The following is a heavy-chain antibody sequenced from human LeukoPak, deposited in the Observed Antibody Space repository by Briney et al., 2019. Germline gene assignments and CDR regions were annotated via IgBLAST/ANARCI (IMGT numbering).Heavy chain of an antibody. V-gene: IGHV5-51*01. Sequence: GESLKISCKGSGYSFTSYWIGWVRQMPGKGLEWMGIFYPGDSDTRYSPSFQGQVTISADKSISTAYLQWSSLKASDTAMYYCARRSVAGTGYYYYYMDVWGKGTTVTVSS. D-gene: IGHD6-19*01. J-gene: IGHJ6*03. CDR3: ARRSVAGTGYYYYYMDV. CDR2: FYPGDSDT. CDR1: GYSFTSYW.